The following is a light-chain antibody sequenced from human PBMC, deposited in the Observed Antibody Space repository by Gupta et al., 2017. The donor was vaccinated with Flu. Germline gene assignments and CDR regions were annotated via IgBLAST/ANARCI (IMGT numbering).Light chain of an antibody. CDR3: QQYNSYSYT. CDR2: KAS. J-gene: IGKJ2*01. V-gene: IGKV1-5*03. CDR1: QSISNW. Sequence: PSTLSASARDRVTITCRANQSISNWLAWYQQKPGKAPKLLIHKASALESGVPSRFSGSGSGTEFTLTITGLQPDDFATYYCQQYNSYSYTFGQGTKLEIK.